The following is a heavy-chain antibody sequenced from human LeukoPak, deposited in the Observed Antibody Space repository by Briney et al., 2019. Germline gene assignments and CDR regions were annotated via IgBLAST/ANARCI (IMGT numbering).Heavy chain of an antibody. CDR3: AADHLHYDSSGSKEN. Sequence: SVKVSCKASGFTFTSSAVQWVRQARGQRLEWIGWIVVGSGNTNYAQKFQERVTITRDMSTSTAYMELSSLRSEDTDVYYCAADHLHYDSSGSKENWGQGTLVTVSP. CDR2: IVVGSGNT. CDR1: GFTFTSSA. J-gene: IGHJ4*02. V-gene: IGHV1-58*01. D-gene: IGHD3-22*01.